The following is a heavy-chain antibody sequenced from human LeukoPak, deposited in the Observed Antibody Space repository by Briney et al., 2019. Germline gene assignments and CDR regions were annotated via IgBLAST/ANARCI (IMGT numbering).Heavy chain of an antibody. CDR2: NYYSGST. CDR1: GGSISSYY. V-gene: IGHV4-59*01. D-gene: IGHD3-22*01. CDR3: ARDRSSGYSPYFDY. J-gene: IGHJ4*02. Sequence: SETLSLTCTVSGGSISSYYWSWIRQPPGKGLEWIGYNYYSGSTNYNPSLKSRVTISVDTSKNQFSLKLSSVTAADTAVYYCARDRSSGYSPYFDYWGQGTLVTVSS.